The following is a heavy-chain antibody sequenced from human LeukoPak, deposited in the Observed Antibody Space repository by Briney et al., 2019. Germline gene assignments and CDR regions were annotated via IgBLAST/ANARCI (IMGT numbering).Heavy chain of an antibody. J-gene: IGHJ4*02. Sequence: GGSLRLSCATSGFSVSNNYMSWVRQAPGKGLEWVSVISSAGDTYYADSVKGRFSISRDTSKDTVFLEMNSLRAEDTAVYYCARVGYGSSWGERYYFDHWGQGAQVAVSS. CDR2: ISSAGDT. D-gene: IGHD6-13*01. CDR1: GFSVSNNY. CDR3: ARVGYGSSWGERYYFDH. V-gene: IGHV3-66*01.